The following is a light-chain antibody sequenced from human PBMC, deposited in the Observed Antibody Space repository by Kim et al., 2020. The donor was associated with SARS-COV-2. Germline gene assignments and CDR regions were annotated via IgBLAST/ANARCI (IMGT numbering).Light chain of an antibody. CDR1: TSDVGAYNH. Sequence: GQSMTISCTGTTSDVGAYNHVSWYQQHPGKVPRLMIYVVTKRPSGVSSRFSGSKSGNTASLTISGLQAEDEADYYCNSYTTSNTYVFGTGTKVTVL. CDR3: NSYTTSNTYV. CDR2: VVT. V-gene: IGLV2-14*03. J-gene: IGLJ1*01.